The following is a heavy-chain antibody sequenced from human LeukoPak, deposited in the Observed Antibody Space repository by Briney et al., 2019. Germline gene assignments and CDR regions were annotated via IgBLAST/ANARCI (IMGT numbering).Heavy chain of an antibody. CDR2: IYYSGST. J-gene: IGHJ4*02. V-gene: IGHV4-59*01. CDR3: ASLTGSN. CDR1: GGSIRRYY. D-gene: IGHD7-27*01. Sequence: SATLSLTCTFSGGSIRRYYWSWLRQPPGKGLEWIGYIYYSGSTNYNPSLKSRVTISVDTSKNQFSLKLSSVTAADTAVYYCASLTGSNWGQGTLVTVSS.